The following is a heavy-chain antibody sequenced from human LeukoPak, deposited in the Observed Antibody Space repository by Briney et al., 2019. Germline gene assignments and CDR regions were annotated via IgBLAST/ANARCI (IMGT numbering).Heavy chain of an antibody. CDR2: INHSGST. V-gene: IGHV4-34*01. Sequence: SETLSLTCAVYGGSFSGYYWSWIRQPPGKGLEWIGEINHSGSTNYNPSLKSRVTISVDTSKNQFSLKLSSATAADTAVYYCARRPYNYSYYYYMDVWGKGTTVTISS. J-gene: IGHJ6*03. CDR1: GGSFSGYY. CDR3: ARRPYNYSYYYYMDV.